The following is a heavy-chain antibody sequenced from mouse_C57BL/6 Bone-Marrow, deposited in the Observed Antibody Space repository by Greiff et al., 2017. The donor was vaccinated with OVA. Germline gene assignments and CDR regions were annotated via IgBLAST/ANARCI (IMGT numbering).Heavy chain of an antibody. D-gene: IGHD1-1*01. V-gene: IGHV1-72*01. CDR3: ARGGYYYGSSYLFAY. CDR1: GYTFTSYW. J-gene: IGHJ3*01. CDR2: IDPNSGGT. Sequence: VQLQQPGAELVKPGASVKLSCKASGYTFTSYWMHWVKQRPGRGLEWIGRIDPNSGGTKYNEKFKSKATLTVDKPSSTAYMQLSSLTSEDSAVYYCARGGYYYGSSYLFAYWGQGTLGTVSA.